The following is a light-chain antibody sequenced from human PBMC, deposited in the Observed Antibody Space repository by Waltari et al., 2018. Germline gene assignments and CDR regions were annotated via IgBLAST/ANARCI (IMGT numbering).Light chain of an antibody. Sequence: TQSPATLSVAPGERATPSCRASQSVGSNLAWYQQKPGQALRLLIFAASRRATGIPARFSGSGSGTEFTLTIGSLQSEDFAVYYCQQYNNWPPYTFGQGTKLEIK. CDR2: AAS. V-gene: IGKV3-15*01. CDR3: QQYNNWPPYT. CDR1: QSVGSN. J-gene: IGKJ2*01.